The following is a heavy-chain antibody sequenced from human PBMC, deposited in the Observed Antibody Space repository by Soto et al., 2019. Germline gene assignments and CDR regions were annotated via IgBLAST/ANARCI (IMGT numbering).Heavy chain of an antibody. V-gene: IGHV4-39*01. CDR3: ARQISITIFGVVPAFDY. D-gene: IGHD3-3*01. Sequence: SETLSLTCTVSGGSISSSSYYWGWIRQPPGKGLEWIGSIYYSGSTYYNPSLKSRVTISVDTSKNQFSLKLSSVTAADTAVYYCARQISITIFGVVPAFDYWGQGTLVTVSS. CDR1: GGSISSSSYY. J-gene: IGHJ4*02. CDR2: IYYSGST.